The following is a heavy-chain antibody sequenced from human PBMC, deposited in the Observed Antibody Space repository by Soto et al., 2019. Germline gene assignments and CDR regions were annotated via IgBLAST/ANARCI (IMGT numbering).Heavy chain of an antibody. CDR1: GFTFSSYA. CDR2: ISGSGGST. V-gene: IGHV3-23*01. CDR3: AKDGVIVVVVAAIYFDY. J-gene: IGHJ4*02. D-gene: IGHD2-15*01. Sequence: GGSLRLXCAASGFTFSSYAMSWVRQAPGKGLEWVSAISGSGGSTYYADSVKGRFTISRDNSKNTLYLQMNSLRAEDTAVYYCAKDGVIVVVVAAIYFDYWGQGTLVTVSS.